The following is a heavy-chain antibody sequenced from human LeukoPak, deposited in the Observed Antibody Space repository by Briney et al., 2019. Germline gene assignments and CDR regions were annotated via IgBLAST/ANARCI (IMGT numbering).Heavy chain of an antibody. CDR2: ISAYNGNT. CDR3: VRDSKGPSFNWNDVGNFDY. Sequence: ASVKVSCKASGYTFTSYGISWVRQAPGQGLEWMGWISAYNGNTNYAQKLQGRVTMTTDTSTSTAYMELRSLRSDDTAVYYCVRDSKGPSFNWNDVGNFDYWGQGTLVTVSS. J-gene: IGHJ4*02. D-gene: IGHD1-1*01. CDR1: GYTFTSYG. V-gene: IGHV1-18*01.